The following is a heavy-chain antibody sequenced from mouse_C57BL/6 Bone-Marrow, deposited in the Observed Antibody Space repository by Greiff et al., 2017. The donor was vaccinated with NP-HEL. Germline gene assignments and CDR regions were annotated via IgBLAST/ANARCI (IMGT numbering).Heavy chain of an antibody. J-gene: IGHJ1*03. CDR3: ARYRIYYDYDAYWYFDV. Sequence: QVQLQQSGAELVMPGASVKLSCKASGYTFTSYWMHWVKQRPGQGLEWIGEIDPSDSYTNYNQKFKGKSTLTVDKSSSTAYMQLSSLTSEDSAVYYCARYRIYYDYDAYWYFDVWGTGTTVTVSS. CDR2: IDPSDSYT. D-gene: IGHD2-4*01. V-gene: IGHV1-69*01. CDR1: GYTFTSYW.